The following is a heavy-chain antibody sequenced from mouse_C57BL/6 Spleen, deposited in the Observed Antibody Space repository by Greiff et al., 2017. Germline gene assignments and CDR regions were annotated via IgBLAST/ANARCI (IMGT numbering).Heavy chain of an antibody. D-gene: IGHD2-3*01. V-gene: IGHV3-6*01. J-gene: IGHJ3*01. Sequence: EVKLQESGPGLVKPSQSLSLTCSVTGYSITSGYYWNWIRQFPGNKLEWMGYISYDGSNNYNPSLKNRISITRDTSKNQFFLKLNSVTTEDTATYYCARSDDGYPAWFAYWGQGTLVTVSA. CDR3: ARSDDGYPAWFAY. CDR1: GYSITSGYY. CDR2: ISYDGSN.